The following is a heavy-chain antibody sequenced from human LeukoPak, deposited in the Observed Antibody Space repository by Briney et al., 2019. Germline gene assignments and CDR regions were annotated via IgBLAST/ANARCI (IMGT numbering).Heavy chain of an antibody. CDR1: GGSISSSSYY. V-gene: IGHV4-39*07. J-gene: IGHJ4*02. CDR2: IYYSGST. CDR3: ARGQPGVMITHFDY. Sequence: SETLSLTCTVSGGSISSSSYYWGWIRQPPGKGLEWIGSIYYSGSTYYNPSLKSRVTISVDTSKNQFSLKLSSVTAADTAVYYCARGQPGVMITHFDYWGQGTLVTVSS. D-gene: IGHD3-16*01.